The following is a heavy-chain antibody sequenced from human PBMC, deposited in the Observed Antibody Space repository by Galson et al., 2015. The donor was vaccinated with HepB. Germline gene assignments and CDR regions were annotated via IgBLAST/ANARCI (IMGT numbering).Heavy chain of an antibody. D-gene: IGHD6-19*01. CDR1: GFVFSLYN. Sequence: SLRLSCAASGFVFSLYNMNWVRQAPGKGLEWVSCISGSSTNIKYADSVKGRFTISRDNAKNSLYLQMNSLRVEDTAIYYCATDPSGDGGWYGDRFDFWGQGKLVIVSS. CDR2: ISGSSTNI. V-gene: IGHV3-21*01. J-gene: IGHJ4*02. CDR3: ATDPSGDGGWYGDRFDF.